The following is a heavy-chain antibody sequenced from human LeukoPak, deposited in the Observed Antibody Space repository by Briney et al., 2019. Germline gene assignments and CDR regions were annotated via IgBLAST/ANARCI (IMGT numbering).Heavy chain of an antibody. CDR3: ARHPGYSSGWSSGGYYMDV. J-gene: IGHJ6*03. CDR2: IYTSGST. V-gene: IGHV4-4*07. D-gene: IGHD6-19*01. Sequence: SETLSLTCTVSGGPISSYYWRWIRQPAGKGLEWIGRIYTSGSTNYNPSLKSRVTISVDTSKNQFSLKLSSVTAADTAVYYCARHPGYSSGWSSGGYYMDVWGKGTTVTISS. CDR1: GGPISSYY.